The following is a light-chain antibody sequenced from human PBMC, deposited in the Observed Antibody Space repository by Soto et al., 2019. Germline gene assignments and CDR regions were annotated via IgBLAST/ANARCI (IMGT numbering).Light chain of an antibody. Sequence: QSVLTQPPSVSEAPGQGVTISCTGSSSNIGAGYEAHWYQQVPGTAPKLLIYENNNRPSGVPDRFSGSKSGTSASLAITGLQAEDEAEYYCQSYDSSLSGYVFGTGTKLTV. J-gene: IGLJ1*01. V-gene: IGLV1-40*01. CDR1: SSNIGAGYE. CDR2: ENN. CDR3: QSYDSSLSGYV.